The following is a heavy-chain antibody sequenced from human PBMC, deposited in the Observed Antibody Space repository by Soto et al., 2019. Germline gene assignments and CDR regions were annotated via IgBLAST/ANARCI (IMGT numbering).Heavy chain of an antibody. Sequence: ESGGGVVQPGRSLRLSCAASGFIFSGYAMHWVRQAPGKGLEWVAVISYDGNTQYYADSVKGRFTVSRDNSNNMLYVQMNNLTDEDTAMYYCAKETNAYEINFWGQGTLVTVSS. CDR1: GFIFSGYA. CDR3: AKETNAYEINF. D-gene: IGHD3-9*01. V-gene: IGHV3-30-3*01. CDR2: ISYDGNTQ. J-gene: IGHJ4*02.